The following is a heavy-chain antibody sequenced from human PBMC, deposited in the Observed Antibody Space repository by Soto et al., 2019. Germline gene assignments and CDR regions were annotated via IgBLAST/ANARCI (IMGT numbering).Heavy chain of an antibody. CDR1: GGTFSSYA. CDR3: ARETATTPYYYGMDV. CDR2: IIPIFGTA. D-gene: IGHD1-26*01. V-gene: IGHV1-69*13. Sequence: SVKVSGKASGGTFSSYAISWVRQAPGQGLEWMGGIIPIFGTANYAQKFQGRVTITADESTSTAYMELSSLRSEDTAVYYCARETATTPYYYGMDVWGQGTTVTVSS. J-gene: IGHJ6*02.